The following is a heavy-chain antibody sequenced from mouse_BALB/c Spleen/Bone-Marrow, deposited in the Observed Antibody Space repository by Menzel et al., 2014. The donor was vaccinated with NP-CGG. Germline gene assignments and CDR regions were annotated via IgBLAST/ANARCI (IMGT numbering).Heavy chain of an antibody. CDR2: IYSGGST. V-gene: IGHV5-6-5*01. J-gene: IGHJ1*01. Sequence: EVKLVESGGGLAKPGGSLKLSCAASGFTFSTYAMSRVRQTPEKRLEWVASIYSGGSTYYPDSVKGRFTISRDNARNILYLQMNSLRSEDTAMYYCARRYYGYWYFDVWGAGTTVTVSS. CDR1: GFTFSTYA. CDR3: ARRYYGYWYFDV. D-gene: IGHD1-1*01.